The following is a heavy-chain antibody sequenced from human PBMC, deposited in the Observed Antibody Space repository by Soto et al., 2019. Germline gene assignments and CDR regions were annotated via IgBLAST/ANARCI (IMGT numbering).Heavy chain of an antibody. D-gene: IGHD2-2*01. CDR2: IYYSGRT. V-gene: IGHV4-59*01. CDR1: GGSISSYY. Sequence: SETLSLTCTVSGGSISSYYWSWIRQPPGKGLEWIGYIYYSGRTNYNPSLKSRRTISVNTSKNQFSLKLSSVTAADTAVYYCARGASVVPAANHRFDPWGQGTLVTVSS. J-gene: IGHJ5*02. CDR3: ARGASVVPAANHRFDP.